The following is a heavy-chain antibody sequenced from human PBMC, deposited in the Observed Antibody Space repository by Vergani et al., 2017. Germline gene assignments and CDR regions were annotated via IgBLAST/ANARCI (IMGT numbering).Heavy chain of an antibody. CDR3: ARGLDVVVVAASISGWFDP. Sequence: QVQLQESGPGLVKPSQTLSLTCTVSGGSISSGSYYWSWIRQPPGKGLEWIGEINHSGSTNYNPSLKSRVTISVDTSKNQFSLKLSSVTAADTAVYYCARGLDVVVVAASISGWFDPWGQGTLVTVSS. D-gene: IGHD2-15*01. J-gene: IGHJ5*02. CDR1: GGSISSGSYY. CDR2: INHSGST. V-gene: IGHV4-39*07.